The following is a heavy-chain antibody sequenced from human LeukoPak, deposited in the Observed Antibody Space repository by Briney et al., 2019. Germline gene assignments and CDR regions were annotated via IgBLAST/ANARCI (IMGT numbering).Heavy chain of an antibody. CDR3: ARGSLVRSSPIGDY. Sequence: GGSLRLSCAASGFTFSSYGMHWVRQAPGKGLEWVAVIWYDGSNKYYADSVKGRFTISRDNSKNTLYLQMNSLRSDDTAVYYCARGSLVRSSPIGDYWGQGTLVTVSS. J-gene: IGHJ4*02. V-gene: IGHV3-33*01. D-gene: IGHD6-13*01. CDR2: IWYDGSNK. CDR1: GFTFSSYG.